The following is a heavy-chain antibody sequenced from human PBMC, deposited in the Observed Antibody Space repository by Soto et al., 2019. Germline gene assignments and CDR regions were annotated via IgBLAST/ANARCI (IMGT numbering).Heavy chain of an antibody. Sequence: QVQLVQSGAEVKKPGSSVNVSCKASGGTFSSYAISWVRQAPGQGLEWMGGIIPIFGTANYAQKFQGRVTITADESTSTAYMELSSLRSEDTAVYYCARDRFNTWELQGRFDYWGQGTLVTVSS. J-gene: IGHJ4*02. CDR1: GGTFSSYA. V-gene: IGHV1-69*01. CDR2: IIPIFGTA. CDR3: ARDRFNTWELQGRFDY. D-gene: IGHD1-26*01.